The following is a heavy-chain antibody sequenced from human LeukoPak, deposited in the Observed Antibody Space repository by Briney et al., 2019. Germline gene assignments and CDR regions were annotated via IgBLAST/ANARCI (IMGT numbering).Heavy chain of an antibody. Sequence: ASVKVSCKASGYTFTSYGISWVRQAPGQGLEWMGWISAYNGNTNYAQKLQGRVTMTRDTSTSTVYMELSGLRSEDTAVYYCARESDSGYNYDYWGQGTLVTVSS. V-gene: IGHV1-18*01. CDR2: ISAYNGNT. D-gene: IGHD5-12*01. J-gene: IGHJ4*02. CDR1: GYTFTSYG. CDR3: ARESDSGYNYDY.